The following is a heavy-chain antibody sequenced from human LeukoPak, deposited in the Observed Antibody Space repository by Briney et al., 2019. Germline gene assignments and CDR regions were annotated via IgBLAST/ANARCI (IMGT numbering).Heavy chain of an antibody. CDR1: GFTLNDYW. J-gene: IGHJ4*02. Sequence: GSLRLSCATSGFTLNDYWIHWVRQAPAKGLYWVSGVKGDGTKTVYADSVKGRFTVSRDNARDALFLQMNSLRAEDSAVYYCTRDGAESTPNDYWGQGTLVTVSS. D-gene: IGHD2-2*01. CDR2: VKGDGTKT. CDR3: TRDGAESTPNDY. V-gene: IGHV3-74*01.